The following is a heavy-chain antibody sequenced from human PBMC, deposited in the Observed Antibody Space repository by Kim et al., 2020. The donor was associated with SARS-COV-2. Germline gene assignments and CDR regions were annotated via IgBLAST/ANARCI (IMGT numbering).Heavy chain of an antibody. CDR2: IYHSGST. Sequence: SETLSLTCAVSGGSISSGGYSWSWIRQPPGKGLEWIGYIYHSGSTYYNPSLKSRVTISVDRSKNQFSLKLSSVTAADTAVYYCARGYRPFSSSPTPAPEYFQHWGQGTLVTVSS. V-gene: IGHV4-30-2*01. D-gene: IGHD6-13*01. CDR3: ARGYRPFSSSPTPAPEYFQH. J-gene: IGHJ1*01. CDR1: GGSISSGGYS.